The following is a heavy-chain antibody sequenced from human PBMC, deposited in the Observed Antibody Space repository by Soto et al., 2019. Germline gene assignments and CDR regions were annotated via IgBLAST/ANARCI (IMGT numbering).Heavy chain of an antibody. V-gene: IGHV4-59*08. J-gene: IGHJ4*02. Sequence: SETLSLTCTVSGGSISSYYWSWIRQPPGKGLEWIGYIYYSGSTNYNPSPKSRVTISVDTSKNQFSLKLSSVTAADTAVYYCAVNYYGSGSDNFDYWGQGTLVTVSS. CDR2: IYYSGST. D-gene: IGHD3-10*01. CDR1: GGSISSYY. CDR3: AVNYYGSGSDNFDY.